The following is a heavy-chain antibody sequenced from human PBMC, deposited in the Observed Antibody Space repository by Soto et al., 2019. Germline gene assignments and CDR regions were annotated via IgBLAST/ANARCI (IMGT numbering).Heavy chain of an antibody. CDR3: AALRGYCSGGSCYSGAFDI. J-gene: IGHJ3*02. D-gene: IGHD2-15*01. CDR1: GFTFTSSA. V-gene: IGHV1-58*01. Sequence: SVKVSCKASGFTFTSSAVQWVRQARGQRLEWIRWIVVGSGNTNYAQKFQERVTITRDMSTSTAYMELSSLRSEDTAVYYCAALRGYCSGGSCYSGAFDIWGQGTMVTVSS. CDR2: IVVGSGNT.